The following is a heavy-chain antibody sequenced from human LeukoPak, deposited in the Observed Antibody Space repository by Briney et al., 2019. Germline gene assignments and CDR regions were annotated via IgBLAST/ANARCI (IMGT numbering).Heavy chain of an antibody. CDR2: IKKDGSEK. CDR1: GFTFSAYS. D-gene: IGHD3-3*01. V-gene: IGHV3-7*01. Sequence: GGSLRLSCAASGFTFSAYSMNWVRQAPGKGLEWVADIKKDGSEKYYVDSVKGRFTISRDNAKNSLYLQMNSLRVEDTAVYYCARLLGYDFWSGYYKVYYYNGMDVWDQGTTVTVSS. J-gene: IGHJ6*02. CDR3: ARLLGYDFWSGYYKVYYYNGMDV.